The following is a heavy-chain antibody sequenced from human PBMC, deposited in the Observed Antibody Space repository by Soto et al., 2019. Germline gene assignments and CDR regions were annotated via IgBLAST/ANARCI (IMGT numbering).Heavy chain of an antibody. J-gene: IGHJ4*02. D-gene: IGHD3-10*01. V-gene: IGHV3-33*01. CDR3: ARDWGRDEPMDL. Sequence: QVQLVESGGGVVQPGTSLRLSCAASGFSFSSYGMHWVRQVPGKGLEWVAVIWHDGINKDYADSVKGRFTVSRDNSKSTLYLQMNSLRAEDMAVYYCARDWGRDEPMDLRGPGTLVTVSS. CDR2: IWHDGINK. CDR1: GFSFSSYG.